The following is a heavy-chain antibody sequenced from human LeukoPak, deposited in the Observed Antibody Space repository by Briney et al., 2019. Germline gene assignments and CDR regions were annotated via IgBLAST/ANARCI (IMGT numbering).Heavy chain of an antibody. CDR2: IYYSGST. CDR1: GGSISSSSYY. CDR3: ASTNDYGGL. D-gene: IGHD4-23*01. J-gene: IGHJ4*02. Sequence: PSETLSLTCTVSGGSISSSSYYWGWIRQPPGKGLEWIGSIYYSGSTYYNPSLKSRVTISVDTSKNQFSLKLSSVTAADTAVYYCASTNDYGGLWGQGTLVTVSS. V-gene: IGHV4-39*07.